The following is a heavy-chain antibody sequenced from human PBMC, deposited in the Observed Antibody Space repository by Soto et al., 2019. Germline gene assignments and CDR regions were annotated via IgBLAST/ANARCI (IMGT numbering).Heavy chain of an antibody. V-gene: IGHV3-30-3*01. CDR3: ASRYSFGYWALDI. Sequence: GGSLRLSCAASGLTFSLSALHWVRQGPGKELDWLAVISYEGNTKFYADSVRGRFTISRDNSNDTVYLQMNSLRAEDTAVYYCASRYSFGYWALDIWGQGTMVTVSS. CDR1: GLTFSLSA. D-gene: IGHD5-18*01. CDR2: ISYEGNTK. J-gene: IGHJ3*02.